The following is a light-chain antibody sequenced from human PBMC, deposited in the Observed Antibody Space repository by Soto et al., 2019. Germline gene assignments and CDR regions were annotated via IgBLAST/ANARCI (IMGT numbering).Light chain of an antibody. V-gene: IGKV3-11*01. Sequence: EIVLTQSPATLSLSPGERATLSCRASQSVGSYLAWYQQKPGQAPRLLIYDASNRAAGIPARFSGSGSGTDFTLTISSLEPEDFAVYYCQQLSNWPPYTVGQGTKLEIK. J-gene: IGKJ2*01. CDR2: DAS. CDR1: QSVGSY. CDR3: QQLSNWPPYT.